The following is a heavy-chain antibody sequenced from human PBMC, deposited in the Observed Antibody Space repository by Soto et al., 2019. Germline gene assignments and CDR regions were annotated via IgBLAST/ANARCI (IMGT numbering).Heavy chain of an antibody. Sequence: QLQLQESGPGLVKPSETLSLTCTVSGGSISSSSYYWGWIRQPPGKGLEWIGRIYYSGSTYYNPSLKSRVTISVDTSKNQFSLKLSSVTAADTAVYYCARGYSSGWYDAFDIWGQGTMVTVSS. CDR1: GGSISSSSYY. J-gene: IGHJ3*02. CDR2: IYYSGST. CDR3: ARGYSSGWYDAFDI. V-gene: IGHV4-39*01. D-gene: IGHD6-19*01.